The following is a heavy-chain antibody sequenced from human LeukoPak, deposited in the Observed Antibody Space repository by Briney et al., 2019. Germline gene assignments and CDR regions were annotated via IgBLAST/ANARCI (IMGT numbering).Heavy chain of an antibody. CDR1: GFIFDDYG. J-gene: IGHJ4*02. V-gene: IGHV3-20*04. CDR3: ASDGEYHCSSTSCYGYFDY. CDR2: INWKGGST. D-gene: IGHD2-2*01. Sequence: GGSLRLSCAASGFIFDDYGMSWVRQAPGKGLEWVSGINWKGGSTGYGDSVEGRFTISRDNSKNTLYLQMNSLRAEDTAVYYCASDGEYHCSSTSCYGYFDYWGQGTLVTVSS.